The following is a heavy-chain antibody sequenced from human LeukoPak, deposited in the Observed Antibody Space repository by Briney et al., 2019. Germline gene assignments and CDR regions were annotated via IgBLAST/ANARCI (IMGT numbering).Heavy chain of an antibody. CDR1: GGSISSYY. CDR2: IYTSGST. CDR3: ARAGIAVAGNLGADFDY. D-gene: IGHD6-19*01. Sequence: TSETLSLTCTVSGGSISSYYCSWLRQPAGKGLEWLGRIYTSGSTNYNPSLKSRVTMSVDTSKNQFSLKPSSVTAADTAVYYCARAGIAVAGNLGADFDYWGQGTLVTVSS. J-gene: IGHJ4*02. V-gene: IGHV4-4*07.